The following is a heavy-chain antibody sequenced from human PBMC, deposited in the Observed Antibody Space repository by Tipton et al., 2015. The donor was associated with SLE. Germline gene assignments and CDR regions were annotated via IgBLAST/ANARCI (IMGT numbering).Heavy chain of an antibody. CDR1: GGSITSGSYY. CDR2: VYGTGSS. D-gene: IGHD1-1*01. J-gene: IGHJ2*01. CDR3: ARVQRGPRSFDL. V-gene: IGHV4-61*02. Sequence: TLSLTCTVSGGSITSGSYYWSWIRQPAGRGLEWIGRVYGTGSSYYNPSLQSRVTMSLDTSKNQVSLKLTSVTAADTAVYYCARVQRGPRSFDLWGRGTLLTVSS.